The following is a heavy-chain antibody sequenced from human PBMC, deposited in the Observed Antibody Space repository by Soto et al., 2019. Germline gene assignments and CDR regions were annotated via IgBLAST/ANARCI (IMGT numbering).Heavy chain of an antibody. CDR1: GFTVSSNY. Sequence: LRLSCAASGFTVSSNYMSWVRQAPGKGLEWVSVIYSGGSTYYADSVKGRFTISRDNSKNTLYLQMNSLRAEDTAVYYCARTSTGYYGVDVWGQGTKVTVSS. J-gene: IGHJ6*02. CDR3: ARTSTGYYGVDV. V-gene: IGHV3-66*01. CDR2: IYSGGST. D-gene: IGHD2-8*02.